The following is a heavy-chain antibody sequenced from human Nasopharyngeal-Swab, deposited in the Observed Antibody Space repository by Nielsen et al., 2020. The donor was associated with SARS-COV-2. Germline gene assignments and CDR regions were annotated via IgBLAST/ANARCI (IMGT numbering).Heavy chain of an antibody. CDR2: IYSGGST. J-gene: IGHJ5*02. V-gene: IGHV3-53*01. CDR3: ARDDYLWGSYRYREYNWFDP. Sequence: GESLKISCAASRLTVSSNYMSWVRQAPGKGLEWVSVIYSGGSTYYADSVKGRFTISRDNSQSTLFLQMNGLRAGDTAVYYCARDDYLWGSYRYREYNWFDPWGQGTLVTVSS. D-gene: IGHD3-16*02. CDR1: RLTVSSNY.